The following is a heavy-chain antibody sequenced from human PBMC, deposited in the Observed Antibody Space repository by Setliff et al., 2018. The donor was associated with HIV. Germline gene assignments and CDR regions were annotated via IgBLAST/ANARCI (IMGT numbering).Heavy chain of an antibody. CDR1: GYSFTDYF. D-gene: IGHD1-1*01. Sequence: ASVKVSCKASGYSFTDYFIHWVRQAPGRGLEWMGWISPDNGAAEYAPKFQGRVRMTLDTSISTAYLEIPRLTSDDAAVYYFARQLSNSFDYWGQGALVTVS. CDR3: ARQLSNSFDY. CDR2: ISPDNGAA. J-gene: IGHJ4*02. V-gene: IGHV1-2*02.